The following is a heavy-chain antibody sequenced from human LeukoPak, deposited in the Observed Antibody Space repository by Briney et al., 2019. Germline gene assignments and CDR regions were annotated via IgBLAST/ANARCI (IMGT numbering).Heavy chain of an antibody. D-gene: IGHD6-13*01. CDR3: ARSPGIAAAGFNWYFDL. V-gene: IGHV4-59*08. Sequence: SETLSLTCTVSGGSISSYYWSWIRQPPGKGLEWIGYIYYSGSTNYNPSLKSRVTISVDTSKNQFSLKLSSVTAADTAVYYCARSPGIAAAGFNWYFDLWGRGTLVTVSS. CDR1: GGSISSYY. CDR2: IYYSGST. J-gene: IGHJ2*01.